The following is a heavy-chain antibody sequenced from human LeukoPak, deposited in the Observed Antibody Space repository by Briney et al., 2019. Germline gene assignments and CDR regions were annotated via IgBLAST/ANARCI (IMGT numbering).Heavy chain of an antibody. D-gene: IGHD3-3*01. J-gene: IGHJ3*02. CDR3: ARGTVYGLDAFDI. Sequence: GVSLRLSSAASRFTSSSYWMHWVRQAPGKGLVWVSRVNGDGSSTNYADSVKGRFTISRDNAKNTLYLQMNSLRAEDTAVYYCARGTVYGLDAFDIWGQGTVVTVSS. V-gene: IGHV3-74*01. CDR1: RFTSSSYW. CDR2: VNGDGSST.